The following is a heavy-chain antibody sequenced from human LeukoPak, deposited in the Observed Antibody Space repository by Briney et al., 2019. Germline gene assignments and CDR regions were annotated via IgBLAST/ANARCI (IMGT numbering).Heavy chain of an antibody. CDR2: INPNSGDT. CDR3: ARDWRGSYFPDF. D-gene: IGHD1-26*01. V-gene: IGHV1-2*02. CDR1: GYTLTDYY. Sequence: ASVKVSCKASGYTLTDYYMHWVRQAPGQGLEWMGWINPNSGDTNYAQNFQGRVSMTRDTSISTDYMELSRLTSDDTAIYYCARDWRGSYFPDFWGQGTLVTVSS. J-gene: IGHJ4*02.